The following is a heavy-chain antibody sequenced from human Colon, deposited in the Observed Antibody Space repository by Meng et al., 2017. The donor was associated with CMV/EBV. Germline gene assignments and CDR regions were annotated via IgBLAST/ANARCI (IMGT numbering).Heavy chain of an antibody. J-gene: IGHJ4*02. D-gene: IGHD1-14*01. CDR2: ISQSSSNI. V-gene: IGHV3-21*01. Sequence: ASGFTFSIYSMNWVRQAPGKGLEWVSFISQSSSNIYYADSVKGRFSISRDNAKNSLFLQMNSLRAEDAAIYYCARGALRGSRPEFDKWGQGTLVTVSS. CDR1: GFTFSIYS. CDR3: ARGALRGSRPEFDK.